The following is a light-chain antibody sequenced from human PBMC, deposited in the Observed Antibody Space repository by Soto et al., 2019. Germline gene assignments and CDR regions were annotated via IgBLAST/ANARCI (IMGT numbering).Light chain of an antibody. V-gene: IGKV1-5*01. Sequence: DIQMTQSPSTLSASVGDRVTITCRASQSINYWLAWYQQKPGKAPKLLIYDASSLESGVPSRFSGSGSGTEFTPTISSLQPDDFATYYCQQYNTYSRTFGQGTKVEIK. CDR3: QQYNTYSRT. J-gene: IGKJ1*01. CDR2: DAS. CDR1: QSINYW.